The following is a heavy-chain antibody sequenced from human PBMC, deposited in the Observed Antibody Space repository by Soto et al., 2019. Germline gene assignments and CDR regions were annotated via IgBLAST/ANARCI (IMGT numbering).Heavy chain of an antibody. CDR3: VSLTRGRRGSYAFDI. J-gene: IGHJ3*02. D-gene: IGHD1-26*01. Sequence: SETLSLTCTVSGYSISSGYYWGWIRQPPGKGLEWIGSIYHSGSTYYNPSLKSRVTISVDTSKNQFSLKLSSVTAADTAVYYCVSLTRGRRGSYAFDIWGQGTMVTVSS. V-gene: IGHV4-38-2*02. CDR2: IYHSGST. CDR1: GYSISSGYY.